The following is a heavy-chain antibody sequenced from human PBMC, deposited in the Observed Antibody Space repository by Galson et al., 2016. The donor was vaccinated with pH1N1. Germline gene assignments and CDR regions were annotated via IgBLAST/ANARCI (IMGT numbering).Heavy chain of an antibody. V-gene: IGHV3-53*01. J-gene: IGHJ5*02. CDR1: EFLVTDKY. CDR3: VFDTVPNGADH. Sequence: SLRLSCAASEFLVTDKYMSWVRQAAGKRPEWVSIIYPRGDAYYADFVEGRSTISRDTSKNMLFLHMSHLRADDTALYYCVFDTVPNGADHWGQGTLVTVSS. D-gene: IGHD4-17*01. CDR2: IYPRGDA.